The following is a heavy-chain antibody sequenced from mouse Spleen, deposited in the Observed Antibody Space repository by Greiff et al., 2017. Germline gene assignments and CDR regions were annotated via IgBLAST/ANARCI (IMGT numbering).Heavy chain of an antibody. CDR2: IYPGDGDT. CDR3: AREGYGNLDY. J-gene: IGHJ2*01. D-gene: IGHD2-1*01. Sequence: VQGVESGAELARPGAFVKLFCKASGYTFTSYRMQRVKQRPGQGLEWIGVIYPGDGDTWYTQKFKGKATLTAVKSSSTAYMQLSSLASEDSAVYYCAREGYGNLDYWGQGTTLTVSS. V-gene: IGHV1-87*01. CDR1: GYTFTSYR.